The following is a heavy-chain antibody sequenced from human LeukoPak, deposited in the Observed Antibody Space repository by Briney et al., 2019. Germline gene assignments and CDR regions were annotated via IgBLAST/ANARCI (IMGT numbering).Heavy chain of an antibody. V-gene: IGHV3-74*01. J-gene: IGHJ3*02. CDR1: GFTFSDHY. Sequence: PGGSLRLSRAASGFTFSDHYMDWVRQAPGKGLEWVSRVNSDGSSTRYADSVKGRFTVSRDNARNTLSLQMNSLRAEDTAVYYCARGDYGGDSNAFDIWGPGTMVTVSS. D-gene: IGHD4-23*01. CDR3: ARGDYGGDSNAFDI. CDR2: VNSDGSST.